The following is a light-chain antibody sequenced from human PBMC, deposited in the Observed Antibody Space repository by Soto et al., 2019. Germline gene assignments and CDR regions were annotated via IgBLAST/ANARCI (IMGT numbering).Light chain of an antibody. CDR1: SYDVGGYNY. CDR2: EVS. V-gene: IGLV2-14*01. Sequence: QSVLTQPASVSGSPGQSITISCTGTSYDVGGYNYVSWYQQYPGKAPKLMIYEVSERPSGVSNRFSGSKSGDTASLTISGLQAEDEAYYYCSSYTTSSTMMFGGGTKVPVL. CDR3: SSYTTSSTMM. J-gene: IGLJ3*02.